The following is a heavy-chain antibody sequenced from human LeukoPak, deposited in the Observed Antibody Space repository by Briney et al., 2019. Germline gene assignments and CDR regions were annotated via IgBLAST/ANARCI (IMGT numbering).Heavy chain of an antibody. J-gene: IGHJ4*02. CDR2: IYYSGST. D-gene: IGHD6-6*01. CDR3: ARGLSRRSSSFGDY. CDR1: GGSISSYY. Sequence: SETLSLTCTVSGGSISSYYWSWIRQPPGKGLEWMGHIYYSGSTKYNPSLKSRVTISVDTSKNQFSLKLSSVTAADTAVYYCARGLSRRSSSFGDYWGQGTLVTVSS. V-gene: IGHV4-59*01.